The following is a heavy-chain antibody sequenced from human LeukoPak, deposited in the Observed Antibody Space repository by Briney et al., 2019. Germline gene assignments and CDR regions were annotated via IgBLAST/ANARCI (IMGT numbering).Heavy chain of an antibody. CDR3: ANAEEYYYYMDV. CDR1: GYSISSGYY. V-gene: IGHV4-38-2*02. Sequence: PSETLSLTCTVSGYSISSGYYWGWIRQPPGKGLEWIGSIYHSGSTYYNPSLKSRVTISADTSKNQFSLKLSSVTAADTAVYYCANAEEYYYYMDVWGKGTTVTVSS. CDR2: IYHSGST. J-gene: IGHJ6*03.